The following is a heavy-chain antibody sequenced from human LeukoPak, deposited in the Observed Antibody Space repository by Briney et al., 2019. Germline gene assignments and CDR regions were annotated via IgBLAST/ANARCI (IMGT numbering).Heavy chain of an antibody. Sequence: PSETLSLTCTVSGGSISSSSYYWGWIRQPPGKGLEWIGSIYYSGSTYYNPSLKSRVSISVDTSKNQFSLKLSSVTAADTAVYYCARHQTARITMVRGVIIPNWFDPWGQGTLVTVSS. CDR1: GGSISSSSYY. D-gene: IGHD3-10*01. CDR3: ARHQTARITMVRGVIIPNWFDP. CDR2: IYYSGST. V-gene: IGHV4-39*01. J-gene: IGHJ5*02.